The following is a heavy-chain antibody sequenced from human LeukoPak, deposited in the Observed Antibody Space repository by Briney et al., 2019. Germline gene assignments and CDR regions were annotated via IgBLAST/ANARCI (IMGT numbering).Heavy chain of an antibody. CDR3: ARGPDIVVVPADYLNFDY. CDR2: IYYSGST. V-gene: IGHV4-59*01. CDR1: GGSISSYY. D-gene: IGHD2-2*01. Sequence: PSETLSLTCTVSGGSISSYYRSWIRQPPGKGLDWIGYIYYSGSTNYNPSLKSRVTISVDTSKNQFSLKLSSVTAADTAVYYCARGPDIVVVPADYLNFDYWGQGTLVTVSS. J-gene: IGHJ4*02.